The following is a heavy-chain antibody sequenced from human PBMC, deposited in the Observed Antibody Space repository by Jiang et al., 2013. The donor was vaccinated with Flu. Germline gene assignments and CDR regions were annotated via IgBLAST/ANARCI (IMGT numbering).Heavy chain of an antibody. D-gene: IGHD2-2*01. CDR3: ATDRGRGVVVVPAAILSL. CDR1: GYTFTSYA. CDR2: FDPEDGET. Sequence: KVSCKASGYTFTSYAMHWVRQAPGQGLEWMGGFDPEDGETIYAQKFQGRVTMTEDTSTDTAYMELSSLRSEDTAVYYCATDRGRGVVVVPAAILSLWGQGTLVTVSS. V-gene: IGHV1-24*01. J-gene: IGHJ4*02.